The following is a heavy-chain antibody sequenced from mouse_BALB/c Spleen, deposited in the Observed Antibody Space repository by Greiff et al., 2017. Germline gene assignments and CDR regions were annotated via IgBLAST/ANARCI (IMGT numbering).Heavy chain of an antibody. V-gene: IGHV5-6*01. J-gene: IGHJ4*01. D-gene: IGHD1-2*01. Sequence: EVQVVESGGDLVKPGGSLKLSCAASGFTFSSYGMSWVRQTPDKRLEWVATISSGGSYTYYPDSVKGRFTISRDNAKNTLYLQMSSLKSEDTAMYYCARQFITTATGAMDYWGQGTSVTVSS. CDR2: ISSGGSYT. CDR1: GFTFSSYG. CDR3: ARQFITTATGAMDY.